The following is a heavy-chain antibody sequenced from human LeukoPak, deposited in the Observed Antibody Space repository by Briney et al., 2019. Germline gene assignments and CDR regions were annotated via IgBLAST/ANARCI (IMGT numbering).Heavy chain of an antibody. CDR2: ISGSGGST. CDR1: GFTFSSYA. J-gene: IGHJ4*02. Sequence: LTGGSLRLSCAASGFTFSSYAMSWVRQAPGKGLEWVSAISGSGGSTYYADSVKGRFTISRDNSKNTLYLQMNSLRAEDTAVYYCARGDDILTGYLHFDYWGQGTLVTVSS. CDR3: ARGDDILTGYLHFDY. D-gene: IGHD3-9*01. V-gene: IGHV3-23*01.